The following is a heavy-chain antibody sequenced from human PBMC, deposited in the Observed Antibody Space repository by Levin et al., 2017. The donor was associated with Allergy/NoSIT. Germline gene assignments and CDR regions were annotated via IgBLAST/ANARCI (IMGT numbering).Heavy chain of an antibody. Sequence: SLKISCAASGFTFDDYAMHWVRQAPGKGLEWVSGISWNSGSIGYADSVKGRFTISRDNAKNSLYLQMNSLRAEDTALYYCAKGPAPYYYDSSGYPNGLNWFDPWGQGTLVTVSS. V-gene: IGHV3-9*01. CDR2: ISWNSGSI. D-gene: IGHD3-22*01. CDR3: AKGPAPYYYDSSGYPNGLNWFDP. CDR1: GFTFDDYA. J-gene: IGHJ5*02.